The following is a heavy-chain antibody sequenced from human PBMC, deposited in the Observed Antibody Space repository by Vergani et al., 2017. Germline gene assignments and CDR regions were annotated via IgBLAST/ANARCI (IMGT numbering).Heavy chain of an antibody. CDR3: LRDVRVSHT. Sequence: EVQMVESGAGLVKPGGSLTLSCVASGFTFSHCSMNWVRQAPAKGLEWVSSISGNNDDVYYADSVKGRFTISIHNAKNSLYLDMSSLRAEDTAVYYCLRDVRVSHTWGQGTLVAVSS. V-gene: IGHV3-21*01. CDR2: ISGNNDDV. J-gene: IGHJ3*02. CDR1: GFTFSHCS.